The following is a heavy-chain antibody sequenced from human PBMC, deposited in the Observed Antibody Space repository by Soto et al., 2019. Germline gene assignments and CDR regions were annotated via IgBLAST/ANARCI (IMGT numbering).Heavy chain of an antibody. V-gene: IGHV3-11*01. CDR3: ARSYSSGWEFDY. Sequence: PGESLKISCGASGFTFSNYYMSWIRQAPGKGLEWVSYISSTGRTIYYADSVKGRFTVSRDNAQSSLSLKLNSLRVEDTAVYYCARSYSSGWEFDYWGQGTQVTVSS. J-gene: IGHJ4*02. CDR1: GFTFSNYY. D-gene: IGHD6-19*01. CDR2: ISSTGRTI.